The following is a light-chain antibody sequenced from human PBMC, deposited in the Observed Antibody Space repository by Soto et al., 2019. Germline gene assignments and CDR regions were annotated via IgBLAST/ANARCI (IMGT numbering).Light chain of an antibody. CDR3: QQYYSTPWT. CDR2: WAS. J-gene: IGKJ1*01. V-gene: IGKV4-1*01. CDR1: QSVLYSSTNKNY. Sequence: DIVMTQSPDSLAVSLGERATINCKSTQSVLYSSTNKNYLAWYQQKPGQPPKRLIYWASTRESGVPDRFSGSGSGTDFTLTISSLQAEDVAVYYCQQYYSTPWTFGQGTKVEIK.